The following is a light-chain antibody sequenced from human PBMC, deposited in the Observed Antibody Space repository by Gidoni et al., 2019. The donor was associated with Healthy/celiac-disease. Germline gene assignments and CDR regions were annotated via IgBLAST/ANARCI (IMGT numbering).Light chain of an antibody. CDR3: QQYYGTPYT. V-gene: IGKV4-1*01. CDR2: WAS. Sequence: DIVMTQSPDSLAVSLGERATINCKSSQSVLYSSNNKNYLAWYQQKPAHPPKLLVYWASTRESGVADRFSHGESGTDFSLPISSMQAEDVAVYYCQQYYGTPYTFGQGTKLEIK. CDR1: QSVLYSSNNKNY. J-gene: IGKJ2*01.